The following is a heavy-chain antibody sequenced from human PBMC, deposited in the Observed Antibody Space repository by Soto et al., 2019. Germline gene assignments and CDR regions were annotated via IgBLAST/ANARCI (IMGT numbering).Heavy chain of an antibody. CDR3: ARSSESPYYYYGMDV. D-gene: IGHD1-26*01. V-gene: IGHV3-21*01. J-gene: IGHJ6*02. CDR2: ISSSSSYI. Sequence: VGSLRLSCAASGFTFSSYSMNWVRQAPGKGLEWVSSISSSSSYIYYADSVKGRFTISRDNAKNSLYLQMNSLRAEDTAVYYCARSSESPYYYYGMDVWGQGTTVTVSS. CDR1: GFTFSSYS.